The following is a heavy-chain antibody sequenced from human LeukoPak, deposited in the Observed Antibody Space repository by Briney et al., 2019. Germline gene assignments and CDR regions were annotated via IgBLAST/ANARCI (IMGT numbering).Heavy chain of an antibody. V-gene: IGHV3-23*01. CDR3: AKPTGYSSGWYRFDY. CDR1: GFTFSSYA. J-gene: IGHJ4*02. Sequence: GGSLRLSCAASGFTFSSYAMSWVRQAPGKGLEWVSAISGSGGSTYYADSVKGRFTISRDNSKNTLYLQMNSLRAEDTAVYYCAKPTGYSSGWYRFDYWGQGTLVTVSS. CDR2: ISGSGGST. D-gene: IGHD6-19*01.